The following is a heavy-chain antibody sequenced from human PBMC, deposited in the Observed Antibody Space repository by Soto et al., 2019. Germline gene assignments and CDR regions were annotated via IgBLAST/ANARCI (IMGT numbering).Heavy chain of an antibody. D-gene: IGHD3-10*01. CDR3: ARASRVYGSGSINWFDP. CDR1: GFTFSSYS. V-gene: IGHV3-48*01. J-gene: IGHJ5*02. Sequence: GGSLRLSCAASGFTFSSYSMNWVRQAPGKGLEWVSYISSSSSTIYYADSVKGRFTISRDNAKNSLYLQMNSLRAEDTAVYYCARASRVYGSGSINWFDPWGQGTLVTVSS. CDR2: ISSSSSTI.